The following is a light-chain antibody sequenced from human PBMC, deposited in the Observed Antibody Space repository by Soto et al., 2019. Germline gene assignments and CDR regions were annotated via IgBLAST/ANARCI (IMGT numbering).Light chain of an antibody. V-gene: IGKV1-33*01. CDR3: QQYDDLPT. CDR2: EAS. J-gene: IGKJ1*01. Sequence: DIQLTQSPSSLSASVGDRVTITCQASQDISDFLNWYQQKPGKAPTLVIYEASNLEKGVPSRFSGSGFGTDFAFTITSLQPEDFATYCCQQYDDLPTFGQGTKLEIK. CDR1: QDISDF.